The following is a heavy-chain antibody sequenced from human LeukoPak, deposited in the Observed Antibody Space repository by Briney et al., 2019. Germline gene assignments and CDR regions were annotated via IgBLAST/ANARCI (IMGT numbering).Heavy chain of an antibody. Sequence: PGRSLRLSCAASGFTFDDYAMHWVRQTPGKGLEWVSSISSSSSYIYYADSVKGRFTISRDNAKNSLYLQMNSLRAEDTAVYYCARTTAMGIGDHYFDYWGQGTLVTVSS. J-gene: IGHJ4*02. CDR1: GFTFDDYA. D-gene: IGHD5-18*01. CDR3: ARTTAMGIGDHYFDY. CDR2: ISSSSSYI. V-gene: IGHV3-21*01.